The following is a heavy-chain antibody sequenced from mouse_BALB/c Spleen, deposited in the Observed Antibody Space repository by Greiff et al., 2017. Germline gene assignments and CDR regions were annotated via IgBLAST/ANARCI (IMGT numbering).Heavy chain of an antibody. CDR1: GYAFTNYL. V-gene: IGHV1-54*01. J-gene: IGHJ1*01. D-gene: IGHD1-2*01. CDR3: ARYTAQRLWYFDV. CDR2: INPGSGGT. Sequence: QAQLKQSGAELVRPGTSVKVSCKASGYAFTNYLIEWVKQRPGQGLEWIGVINPGSGGTNYNEKFKGKATLTADKSSSTAYMQLSSLTSDDSAVYFCARYTAQRLWYFDVWGAGTTVTVSS.